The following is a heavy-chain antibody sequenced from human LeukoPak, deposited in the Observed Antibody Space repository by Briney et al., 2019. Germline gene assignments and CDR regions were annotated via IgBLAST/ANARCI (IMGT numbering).Heavy chain of an antibody. CDR1: GYTFTSYY. J-gene: IGHJ4*02. Sequence: GASVKVSCKASGYTFTSYYMHWVRQAPGQGLEWMGWINPNSGGTNYAQKFQGRVTMTRDTSISTAYMEVSRLRSDDTAVYYCARVQGSSIVGATNPDYWGQGTLVTVSS. V-gene: IGHV1-2*02. CDR3: ARVQGSSIVGATNPDY. CDR2: INPNSGGT. D-gene: IGHD1-26*01.